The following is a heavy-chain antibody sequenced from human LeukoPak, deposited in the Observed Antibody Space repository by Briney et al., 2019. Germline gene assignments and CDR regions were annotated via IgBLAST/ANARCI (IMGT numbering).Heavy chain of an antibody. Sequence: ASVTVSCKASGYTFTSYYMYWVRQAPGQGLEWMGIINPSGGSTSYAQKFQGRVTMTRDTSTSTVYMELSSLRSEDTAVYYCARDREQLVDYWGQGTLVTVSS. CDR3: ARDREQLVDY. J-gene: IGHJ4*02. CDR2: INPSGGST. D-gene: IGHD6-6*01. V-gene: IGHV1-46*01. CDR1: GYTFTSYY.